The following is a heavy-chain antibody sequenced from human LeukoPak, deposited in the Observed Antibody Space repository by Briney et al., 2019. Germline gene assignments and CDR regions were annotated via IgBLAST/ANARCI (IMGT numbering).Heavy chain of an antibody. D-gene: IGHD3-10*01. Sequence: ASVKVSCKASGYTFTSYDINWVRQATGQGLEWMGWMNPTSGHAGYAQKFQGRVTMTRDTSITTAYMELNSLTSDDTAVYYCARSPVGVRKKHDFWGRGTLVTVSS. J-gene: IGHJ2*01. CDR3: ARSPVGVRKKHDF. CDR2: MNPTSGHA. CDR1: GYTFTSYD. V-gene: IGHV1-8*01.